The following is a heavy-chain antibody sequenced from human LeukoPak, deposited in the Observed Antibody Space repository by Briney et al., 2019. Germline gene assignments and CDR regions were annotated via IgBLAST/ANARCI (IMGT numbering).Heavy chain of an antibody. CDR1: GFTFSSYG. Sequence: GGSLRLSCAASGFTFSSYGMHWVRQAPGKGLEWVAVIWYDGSNKYYVDSVKGRFTISRDNSKNTLYLQMNSLRAEDTAVYYCAKGTWRREYYYYGMDVWGQGTTVTVSS. D-gene: IGHD5-12*01. CDR2: IWYDGSNK. J-gene: IGHJ6*02. V-gene: IGHV3-30*02. CDR3: AKGTWRREYYYYGMDV.